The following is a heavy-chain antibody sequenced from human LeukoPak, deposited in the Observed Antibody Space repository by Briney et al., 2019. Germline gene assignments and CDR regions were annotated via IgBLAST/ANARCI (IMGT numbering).Heavy chain of an antibody. Sequence: PGGYLRRSCAASGFTFSSNWMSWVRQAPGKGLEWVANIKQDGSEKYYVDSVKGQFTISRDNAKNSLYLHMNSLRAEDTAVYYCARDKYCSSNWGQGTLVTVSS. J-gene: IGHJ4*02. D-gene: IGHD2-2*01. V-gene: IGHV3-7*01. CDR3: ARDKYCSSN. CDR1: GFTFSSNW. CDR2: IKQDGSEK.